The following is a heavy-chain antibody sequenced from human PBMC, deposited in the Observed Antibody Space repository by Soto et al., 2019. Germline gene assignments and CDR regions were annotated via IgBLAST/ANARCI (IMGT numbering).Heavy chain of an antibody. J-gene: IGHJ6*01. CDR3: AKDGATVVTPDPNDGMDV. CDR1: GFTFSSYG. D-gene: IGHD2-21*02. Sequence: QVQLVESGGGVVQPGRSLRLSCAASGFTFSSYGMHWVRQAPGKGLEWGAVISYDGSNKHYADSVKGRFTISRDNSKNTLYLQMNSLRAEDTAVYYCAKDGATVVTPDPNDGMDVWGQGTTVTVSS. V-gene: IGHV3-30*18. CDR2: ISYDGSNK.